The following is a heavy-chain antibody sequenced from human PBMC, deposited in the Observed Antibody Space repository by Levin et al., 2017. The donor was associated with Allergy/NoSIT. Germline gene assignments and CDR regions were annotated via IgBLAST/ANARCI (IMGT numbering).Heavy chain of an antibody. Sequence: GESLKISCAASGFTFSSYAMSWVRQAPGKGLEWVSAISGSGGSTYYADSVKGRFTISRDNSKNTLYLQMNSLRAEDTAVYYCAKGSGPAAATPLDYWGQGTLVTVSS. D-gene: IGHD2-2*01. CDR3: AKGSGPAAATPLDY. J-gene: IGHJ4*02. CDR2: ISGSGGST. V-gene: IGHV3-23*01. CDR1: GFTFSSYA.